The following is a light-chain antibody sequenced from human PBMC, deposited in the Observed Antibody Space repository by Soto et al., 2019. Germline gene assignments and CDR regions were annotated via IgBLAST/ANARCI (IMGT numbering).Light chain of an antibody. Sequence: EIVLTQSPGTLSLSPGESVTLSCRASQTVISSYLAWYQQQPGQAPRLLIYGASSRATGIPDRFSGSGSGTDFTLTINRLEPEDFGVYYCQHDGNSPGFTFGPGTKLDIK. J-gene: IGKJ3*01. CDR2: GAS. CDR3: QHDGNSPGFT. V-gene: IGKV3-20*01. CDR1: QTVISSY.